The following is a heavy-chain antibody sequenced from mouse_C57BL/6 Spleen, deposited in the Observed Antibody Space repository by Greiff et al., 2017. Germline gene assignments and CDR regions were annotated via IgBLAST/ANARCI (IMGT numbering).Heavy chain of an antibody. D-gene: IGHD2-1*01. Sequence: VQLQQSGAELVKPGASVKLSCTASGFKNKDSYMHWVKQRTEQGLEWIGRIDPEDGEHKYAPKFHGKATITADTSSNTAYLQLSSLTSEDTAVYCCAREYYGNYDAMDYWGQGTSVTVSS. CDR1: GFKNKDSY. CDR3: AREYYGNYDAMDY. CDR2: IDPEDGEH. V-gene: IGHV14-2*01. J-gene: IGHJ4*01.